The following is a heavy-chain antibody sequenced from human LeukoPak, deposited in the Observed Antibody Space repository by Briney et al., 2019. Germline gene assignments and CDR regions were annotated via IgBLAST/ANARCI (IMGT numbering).Heavy chain of an antibody. CDR1: GGSIGSYY. CDR2: IYYSGST. V-gene: IGHV4-59*01. CDR3: ARIATYYYGSGSYFDY. D-gene: IGHD3-10*01. J-gene: IGHJ4*02. Sequence: TSETLSLTCTVSGGSIGSYYWSWIRQPPGKGLEWIGYIYYSGSTNYNPSLKSRVTISVDTSKNQFSLKLSSVTAADTAVYYCARIATYYYGSGSYFDYWGQGTLVTVSS.